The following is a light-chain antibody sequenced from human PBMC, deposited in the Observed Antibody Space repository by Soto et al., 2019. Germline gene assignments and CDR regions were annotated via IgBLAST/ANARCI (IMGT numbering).Light chain of an antibody. J-gene: IGKJ1*01. CDR3: QEHGSSPRT. CDR2: GAS. CDR1: QSLSSNY. V-gene: IGKV3-20*01. Sequence: EIVLTQSPGTLSLSPGERATLSCRASQSLSSNYLAWYQQRPGQAPRLLIYGASTRATGIPDRFSGSGSGTDITLTISRLEPEDFAVYYCQEHGSSPRTFGQGTKVDIK.